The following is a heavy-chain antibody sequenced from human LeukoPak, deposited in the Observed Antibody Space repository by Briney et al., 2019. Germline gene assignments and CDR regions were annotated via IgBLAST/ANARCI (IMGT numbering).Heavy chain of an antibody. D-gene: IGHD3-22*01. Sequence: ASVKVSCKASGYTFTSYAMNWVRQAPGQGLEWMGWINTNTGNPTYAQGFTGRFAFSLDTSVSTAYLQISSLKAEDTAVYYCARSRRFDSSGYYFTPEGYWAQGTLVTVSS. CDR2: INTNTGNP. V-gene: IGHV7-4-1*02. J-gene: IGHJ4*02. CDR1: GYTFTSYA. CDR3: ARSRRFDSSGYYFTPEGY.